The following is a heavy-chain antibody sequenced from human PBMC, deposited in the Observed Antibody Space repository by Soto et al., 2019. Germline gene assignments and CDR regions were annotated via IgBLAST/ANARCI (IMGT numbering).Heavy chain of an antibody. D-gene: IGHD2-2*01. CDR2: INTDGSST. CDR1: GLTFSSYW. J-gene: IGHJ1*01. CDR3: ASAKSSNVHFQD. Sequence: EVQLVESGGGFVQPGGSLRLSCAVSGLTFSSYWMHWVRQAPGKGLVWVSRINTDGSSTTYADSVKGRFTIFRDNAKNTLYLQMNRLGVDDTAIYYCASAKSSNVHFQDWGQGTLVTVSS. V-gene: IGHV3-74*03.